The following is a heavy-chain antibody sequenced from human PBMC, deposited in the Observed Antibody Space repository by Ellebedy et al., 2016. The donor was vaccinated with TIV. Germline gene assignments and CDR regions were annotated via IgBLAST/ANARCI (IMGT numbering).Heavy chain of an antibody. V-gene: IGHV5-51*01. CDR3: ARRISDVDSSFDY. CDR1: GYSFTSYW. J-gene: IGHJ4*02. CDR2: IYPGDSDT. D-gene: IGHD4-17*01. Sequence: GGSLRLXCKGSGYSFTSYWIGWVRQMPGKGLEWMGIIYPGDSDTRYSPSFQGQVTISADKSINTAFMQWSSLKASDTAMYYCARRISDVDSSFDYWGQGTLVTVSS.